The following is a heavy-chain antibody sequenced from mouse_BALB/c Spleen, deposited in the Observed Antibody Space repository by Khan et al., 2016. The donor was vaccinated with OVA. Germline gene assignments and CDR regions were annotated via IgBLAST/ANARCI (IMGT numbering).Heavy chain of an antibody. J-gene: IGHJ3*01. D-gene: IGHD2-14*01. CDR3: AREGAYYRSDGWFAY. CDR2: INPSNSYT. Sequence: QVQLKQSGAELVRPGASVKMSCKASGYTFTSYTMHWVKQRPGQGLEWIGYINPSNSYTNYNQNFKDKATLTADKSSSTAYMQLSSLTSEDSAVYYCAREGAYYRSDGWFAYWGQGTLVTVSA. CDR1: GYTFTSYT. V-gene: IGHV1-4*01.